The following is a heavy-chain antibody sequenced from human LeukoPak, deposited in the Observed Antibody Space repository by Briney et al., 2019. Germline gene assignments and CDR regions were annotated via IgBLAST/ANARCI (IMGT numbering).Heavy chain of an antibody. Sequence: PSETLSLTCTVSGGSISSYYWSWIRQPPGKGLEWIGYIYYSGSTNYNPSLKSRVTISVDTSKNQFSLKLSSVTAADTAVYYCARDPYYGSGSIDAFDIWGQGIMVTVSS. D-gene: IGHD3-10*01. J-gene: IGHJ3*02. CDR3: ARDPYYGSGSIDAFDI. CDR2: IYYSGST. CDR1: GGSISSYY. V-gene: IGHV4-59*01.